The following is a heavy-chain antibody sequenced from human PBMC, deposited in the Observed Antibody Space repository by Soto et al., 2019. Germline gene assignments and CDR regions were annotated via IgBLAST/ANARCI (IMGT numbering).Heavy chain of an antibody. J-gene: IGHJ4*02. CDR2: ISPNSGGT. CDR1: GYSFTGYY. V-gene: IGHV1-2*02. D-gene: IGHD1-26*01. CDR3: GKGRSGDVGVFY. Sequence: QVQLVQSGAEVKKSGSSVKISCKASGYSFTGYYIHWVRQAPGQGFEWMGEISPNSGGTKYAQKFQGRGTMTRDTAITTVYMDLSNLSTDDTAVYYCGKGRSGDVGVFYWGQGTLVTVYS.